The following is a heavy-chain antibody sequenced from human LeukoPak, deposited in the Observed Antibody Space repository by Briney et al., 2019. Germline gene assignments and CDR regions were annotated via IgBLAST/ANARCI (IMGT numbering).Heavy chain of an antibody. J-gene: IGHJ5*02. CDR2: IIPILGIA. V-gene: IGHV1-69*04. Sequence: SVTVSCKASGGTFSSYAISWVRQAPGQGLEWMGRIIPILGIANYAQKFQGRVTITADKSTSTAYMELSSLRSEDTAVYYCARGGITYYDILTGYPVTGWFDPWGQGTLVTVSS. CDR1: GGTFSSYA. CDR3: ARGGITYYDILTGYPVTGWFDP. D-gene: IGHD3-9*01.